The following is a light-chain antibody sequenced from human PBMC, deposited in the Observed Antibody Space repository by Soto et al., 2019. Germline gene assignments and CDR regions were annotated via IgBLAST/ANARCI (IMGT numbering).Light chain of an antibody. J-gene: IGLJ3*02. CDR3: NSYTSSSTWV. V-gene: IGLV2-14*01. CDR2: GVS. CDR1: SSDVGGYNY. Sequence: QSVLTQPASVSGSPGQSITISCTGTSSDVGGYNYVSWYQHHPRKAPKLMIYGVSNRPSGVSNRFSGSKSGNTASLTISGLQAEDEADYYCNSYTSSSTWVFGGGTKLTVL.